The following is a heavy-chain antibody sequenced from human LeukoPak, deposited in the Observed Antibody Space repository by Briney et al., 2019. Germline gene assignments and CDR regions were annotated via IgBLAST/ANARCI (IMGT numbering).Heavy chain of an antibody. Sequence: SETLSLTCTVSGGSISSSSYYWGWIRQPPGEGLEWIGCIYYSGNTYYNPSLKSRVTVSVDTSKNQFSLKLSSVTAADTAVYYCARLFSSSWYRGAFDLWGQGTMVTVSS. CDR2: IYYSGNT. D-gene: IGHD6-13*01. J-gene: IGHJ3*01. CDR3: ARLFSSSWYRGAFDL. V-gene: IGHV4-39*01. CDR1: GGSISSSSYY.